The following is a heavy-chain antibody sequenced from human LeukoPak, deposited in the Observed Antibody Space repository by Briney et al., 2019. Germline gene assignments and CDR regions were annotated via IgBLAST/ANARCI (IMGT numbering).Heavy chain of an antibody. CDR2: ISYDGSNK. CDR3: AKGLDLGAFDI. CDR1: GFTFSSYG. Sequence: GGSLRLSCAASGFTFSSYGMHWVRQAPGKGLERVAVISYDGSNKYYADSVKGRFTISRDNSKNTLYLQMNSLRAEDTAVYYCAKGLDLGAFDIWGQGTMVTVSS. V-gene: IGHV3-30*18. D-gene: IGHD7-27*01. J-gene: IGHJ3*02.